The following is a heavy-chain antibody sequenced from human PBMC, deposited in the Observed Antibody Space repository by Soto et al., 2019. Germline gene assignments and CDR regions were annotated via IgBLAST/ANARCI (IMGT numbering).Heavy chain of an antibody. Sequence: QPSETLSLSCAASGFTFSSYDMHWVRQATGKGLEWVSAIGTAGDAYYPGSVKGRFTISRENAKNSLYLQMNSLRAGDTAVYYCARGLLELYDFWSGYPLPDAWGQGTTVTVSS. J-gene: IGHJ6*02. D-gene: IGHD3-3*01. V-gene: IGHV3-13*01. CDR1: GFTFSSYD. CDR2: IGTAGDA. CDR3: ARGLLELYDFWSGYPLPDA.